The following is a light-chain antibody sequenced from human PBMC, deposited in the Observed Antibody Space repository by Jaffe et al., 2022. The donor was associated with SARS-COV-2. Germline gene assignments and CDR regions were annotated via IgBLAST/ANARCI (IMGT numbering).Light chain of an antibody. CDR1: QGINNY. J-gene: IGKJ5*01. CDR3: QQLDSLPIT. Sequence: DVQLTHSPSFLSASVGDRVTITCRASQGINNYLAWYQQKPGKAPKLLIYTASTLLTGVPSRFSGSQSGTEFTLTIASVQPEDVATYFCQQLDSLPITFGQGTRLEIK. V-gene: IGKV1-9*01. CDR2: TAS.